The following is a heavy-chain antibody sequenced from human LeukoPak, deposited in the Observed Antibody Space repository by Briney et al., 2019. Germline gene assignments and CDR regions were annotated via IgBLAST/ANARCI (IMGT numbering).Heavy chain of an antibody. J-gene: IGHJ4*02. V-gene: IGHV5-51*01. CDR2: IYPGDSDT. CDR3: ARPGYYYDSSGHYYNDY. CDR1: GYSFTSYW. D-gene: IGHD3-22*01. Sequence: GESLKISCKGSGYSFTSYWIGWVRQMPGKGLEWMGIIYPGDSDTRYSPSFQGQVTISADKSISTAYLQWNSLKASDTAMYYCARPGYYYDSSGHYYNDYWGQGTLVTVSS.